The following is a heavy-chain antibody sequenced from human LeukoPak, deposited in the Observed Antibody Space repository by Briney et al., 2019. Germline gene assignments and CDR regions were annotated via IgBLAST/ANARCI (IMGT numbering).Heavy chain of an antibody. Sequence: SETLSLTCTVSGYSISSGYYWGWIRQPPGKGLEWTGEINHSGSINYNPSLKSRVTISVDTSKNQFSLKLSSVTAADTAVYYCARVWGDCGGDCYFDYWGQGTLVTVSS. CDR3: ARVWGDCGGDCYFDY. D-gene: IGHD2-21*02. J-gene: IGHJ4*02. CDR1: GYSISSGYY. CDR2: INHSGSI. V-gene: IGHV4-38-2*02.